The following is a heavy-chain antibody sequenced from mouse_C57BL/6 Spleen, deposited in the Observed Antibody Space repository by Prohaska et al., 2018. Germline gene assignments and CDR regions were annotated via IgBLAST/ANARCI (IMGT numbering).Heavy chain of an antibody. CDR3: ARLPYWYFDV. V-gene: IGHV1-69*01. CDR1: GYTFTSYW. Sequence: QVQLQQPGAELVMPGASVKLSCKASGYTFTSYWMHWVKQRPGQGLEWIGEIDPSDSYTNYNQKFKGKATLTVDKSSRTAYMKLSSLTSEDSAVYYCARLPYWYFDVWGTGTTVTVSS. CDR2: IDPSDSYT. J-gene: IGHJ1*03.